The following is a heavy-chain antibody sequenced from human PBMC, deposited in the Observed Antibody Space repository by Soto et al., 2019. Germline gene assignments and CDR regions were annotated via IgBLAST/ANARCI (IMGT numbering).Heavy chain of an antibody. CDR3: ATTYPGKYVIPSYYSYGMDF. V-gene: IGHV5-10-1*01. D-gene: IGHD2-21*01. CDR1: GYSFTSYW. CDR2: IDPSDSYT. Sequence: PGESLKISCKGSGYSFTSYWISWVRQMPGKGLEWMGRIDPSDSYTNYSPSFQGHVTISADKSISTAYLQWSSLKASDTAMYYCATTYPGKYVIPSYYSYGMDFWGQGTTVTVSS. J-gene: IGHJ6*02.